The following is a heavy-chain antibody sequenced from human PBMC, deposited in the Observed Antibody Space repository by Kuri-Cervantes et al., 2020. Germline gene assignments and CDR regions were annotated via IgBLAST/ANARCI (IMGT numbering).Heavy chain of an antibody. CDR2: INPNSGGT. V-gene: IGHV1-2*02. Sequence: ASVKVSCKASGYTFTNYDINWVRQATGQGLEWMGWINPNSGGTNYAQKFQGRVTMTRDTSISTAYMELSRLRSDDTAVYYCARDRSSWLLDYWGQGTLVTVSS. J-gene: IGHJ4*02. CDR3: ARDRSSWLLDY. D-gene: IGHD6-13*01. CDR1: GYTFTNYD.